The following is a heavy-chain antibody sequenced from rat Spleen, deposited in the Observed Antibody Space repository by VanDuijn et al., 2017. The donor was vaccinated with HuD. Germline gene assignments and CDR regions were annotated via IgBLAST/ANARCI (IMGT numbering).Heavy chain of an antibody. CDR1: GNSIANGYR. V-gene: IGHV3-3*01. J-gene: IGHJ1*01. CDR2: INGAGST. D-gene: IGHD1-1*01. CDR3: ARWDYYSPRWYFDF. Sequence: EVQLQESGPGLVKPSQSLSLTCSVTGNSIANGYRWNWIRRFPGSKLEWMGYINGAGSTNYNPSLKSRISITRDISKNQFFLQVNSVTTEDTATYYCARWDYYSPRWYFDFWGPGTMVTVSS.